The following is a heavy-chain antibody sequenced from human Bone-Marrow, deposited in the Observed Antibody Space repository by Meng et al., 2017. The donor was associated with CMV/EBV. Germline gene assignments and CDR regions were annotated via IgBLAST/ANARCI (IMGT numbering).Heavy chain of an antibody. Sequence: SETLSLTCTVSGASISSYYWSWIRQPPGKGPEWIGHIYDKGSTNHNPSLKNRVTISVDTSKNHFSLKLTSVTAADTAVYYCAREEGYGDYRYNWFDPWGQGSRVTVSS. D-gene: IGHD4-17*01. CDR3: AREEGYGDYRYNWFDP. V-gene: IGHV4-59*01. J-gene: IGHJ5*02. CDR1: GASISSYY. CDR2: IYDKGST.